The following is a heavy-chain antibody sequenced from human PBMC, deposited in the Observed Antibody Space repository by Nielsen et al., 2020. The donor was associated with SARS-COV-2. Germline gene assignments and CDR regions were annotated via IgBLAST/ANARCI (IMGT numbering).Heavy chain of an antibody. CDR1: GYTFTSYY. Sequence: ASVKVSCKASGYTFTSYYMHWVRQATGQGLEWMGIINPSGGSTSYAQKFQGRVTMTRDTSTSTVYMELSSLRSEDTAVYYCARVRGDTAMVSWGQGTLVTVSS. D-gene: IGHD5-18*01. CDR3: ARVRGDTAMVS. J-gene: IGHJ4*02. V-gene: IGHV1-46*01. CDR2: INPSGGST.